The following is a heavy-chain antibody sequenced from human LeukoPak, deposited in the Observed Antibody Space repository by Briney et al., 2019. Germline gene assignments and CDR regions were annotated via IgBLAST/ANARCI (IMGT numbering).Heavy chain of an antibody. D-gene: IGHD6-19*01. V-gene: IGHV4-38-2*02. Sequence: SETLSLTCTVSGYSISSGYYWGWIRQPPGKGLEWIGEINHSGSTNYNPSLKSRVTISVDTSKNQFSLKLSSVTAADTAVYYCARSLAGHFDLWGRGTLVTVSS. J-gene: IGHJ2*01. CDR2: INHSGST. CDR1: GYSISSGYY. CDR3: ARSLAGHFDL.